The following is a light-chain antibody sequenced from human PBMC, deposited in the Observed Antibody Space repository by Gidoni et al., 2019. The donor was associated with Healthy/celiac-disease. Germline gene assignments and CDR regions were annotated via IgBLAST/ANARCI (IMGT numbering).Light chain of an antibody. Sequence: SSELTQDPAVSVALGQTVRITCQGDSLRSYYASWYQQKPGQAPVHVIYGKNNRPSGIPDRFSGSSSGNPASLTITGAQAEDEADYYCNSRDSSGNHWVFGGGTKLTVL. V-gene: IGLV3-19*01. CDR1: SLRSYY. CDR3: NSRDSSGNHWV. J-gene: IGLJ3*02. CDR2: GKN.